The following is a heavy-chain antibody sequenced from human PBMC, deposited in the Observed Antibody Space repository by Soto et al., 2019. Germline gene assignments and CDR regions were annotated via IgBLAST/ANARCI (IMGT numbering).Heavy chain of an antibody. D-gene: IGHD3-22*01. V-gene: IGHV2-5*02. CDR1: GFSLSTSGVG. CDR3: AHFDDSSGYSRDWYFDL. J-gene: IGHJ2*01. CDR2: IYWDDDK. Sequence: QITLKESGPTLVKPTQTPTLTCTFSGFSLSTSGVGVGWIRQPPGKALEWLALIYWDDDKRYSPSLKSRLTITKDTSKNQVVLTMTNMDPVDTATYYCAHFDDSSGYSRDWYFDLWGRGTLVTVSS.